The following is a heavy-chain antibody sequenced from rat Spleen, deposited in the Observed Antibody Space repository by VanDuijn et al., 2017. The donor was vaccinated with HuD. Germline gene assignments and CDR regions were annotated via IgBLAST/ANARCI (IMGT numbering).Heavy chain of an antibody. J-gene: IGHJ2*01. CDR2: IWSSGNT. D-gene: IGHD1-1*01. V-gene: IGHV2-13*01. CDR3: ASRIYYYSGVDY. CDR1: GFSLSNYD. Sequence: VQLKESGPGLVQPSQTLSLTCTVSGFSLSNYDVIWVRQPPGKGLEWMGVIWSSGNTDYNSALKSRLSISRDTSKSQVYLKMHSLQTEDTATYYCASRIYYYSGVDYWGQGVMVTVSS.